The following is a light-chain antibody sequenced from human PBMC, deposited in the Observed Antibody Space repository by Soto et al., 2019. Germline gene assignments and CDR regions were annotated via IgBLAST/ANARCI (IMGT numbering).Light chain of an antibody. J-gene: IGLJ1*01. Sequence: QSALTQPASVSGSPGQAITISCSGTSSDVGAFNYVSWYQQHPGKAPKLMIYDVSNRPSGVSNRFSGSKSGNTASLTISGLRAEDEADYSCNSYTSNNTYVFGTGTKVTVL. CDR2: DVS. V-gene: IGLV2-14*03. CDR3: NSYTSNNTYV. CDR1: SSDVGAFNY.